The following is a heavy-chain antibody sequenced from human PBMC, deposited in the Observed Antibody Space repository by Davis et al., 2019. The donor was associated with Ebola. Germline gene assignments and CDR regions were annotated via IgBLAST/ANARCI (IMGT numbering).Heavy chain of an antibody. CDR2: MNPNSGNT. CDR1: GGTFSSYA. Sequence: AASVKVSCKASGGTFSSYAINWVRQATGQGLEWMGWMNPNSGNTGYAQKFQGRVTMTTDTSTSTAYMELRSLRSDDTAVYYCARDGKNYYGSGSYYNGFDYWGQGTLVTVSS. CDR3: ARDGKNYYGSGSYYNGFDY. V-gene: IGHV1-8*02. D-gene: IGHD3-10*01. J-gene: IGHJ4*02.